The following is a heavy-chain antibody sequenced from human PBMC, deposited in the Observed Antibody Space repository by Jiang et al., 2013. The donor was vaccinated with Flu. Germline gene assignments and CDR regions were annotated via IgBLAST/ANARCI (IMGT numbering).Heavy chain of an antibody. Sequence: GAEVKKPGASVKVSCKASGYTFTGYYMHWVRQAPGQGLEWMGWINPNSGGTNYAQKFQGRVTMTRDTSISTAYMELSRLRSDDTAVYYCARVPPXGIVPAATTRVTPFDYWGQGTLVTVSS. CDR2: INPNSGGT. D-gene: IGHD2-2*01. V-gene: IGHV1-2*02. CDR3: ARVPPXGIVPAATTRVTPFDY. J-gene: IGHJ4*02. CDR1: GYTFTGYY.